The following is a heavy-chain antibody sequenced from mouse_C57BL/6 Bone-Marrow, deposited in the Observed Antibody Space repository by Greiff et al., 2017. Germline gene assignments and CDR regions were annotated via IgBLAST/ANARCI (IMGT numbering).Heavy chain of an antibody. J-gene: IGHJ2*01. CDR1: GFTFSSYA. Sequence: VKVEESGGGLVKPGGSLKLSCAASGFTFSSYAMSWVRQTPEKRLEWVATISDGGSYTYYPDNVKGRFTISRDNAKNNLYLQMSHLKSEDTAMYYCARDYYGSTFYWFDYWGQGTTLTVSS. CDR2: ISDGGSYT. D-gene: IGHD1-1*01. CDR3: ARDYYGSTFYWFDY. V-gene: IGHV5-4*01.